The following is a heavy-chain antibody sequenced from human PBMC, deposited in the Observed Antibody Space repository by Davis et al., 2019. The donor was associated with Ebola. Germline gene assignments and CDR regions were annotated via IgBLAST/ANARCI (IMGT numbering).Heavy chain of an antibody. J-gene: IGHJ4*02. Sequence: GESLKISCPASGFSFKNYEMNRVRQAPGKRLEWLSYIYNGGSPTYYADSVMGRFTVSRDNTKNSLYIQMTNLSADDSAIYYCARVGGTSGSFLDCWGRGTLVTVSA. D-gene: IGHD1-26*01. CDR1: GFSFKNYE. CDR3: ARVGGTSGSFLDC. CDR2: IYNGGSPT. V-gene: IGHV3-48*03.